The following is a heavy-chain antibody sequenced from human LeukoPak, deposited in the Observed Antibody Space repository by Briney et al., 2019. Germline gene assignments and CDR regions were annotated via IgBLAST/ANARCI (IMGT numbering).Heavy chain of an antibody. J-gene: IGHJ4*02. D-gene: IGHD3-9*01. V-gene: IGHV3-23*01. CDR1: GFTFSGDA. CDR2: ISGSGAHT. Sequence: GGSLRLSCIASGFTFSGDAMNWIRQVPGKGLEWVSAISGSGAHTFYADSVKGRFTISRYNFNDTLYLQMNSLRVDDTAIYYCARDWFNDYWGQGTLVTVSS. CDR3: ARDWFNDY.